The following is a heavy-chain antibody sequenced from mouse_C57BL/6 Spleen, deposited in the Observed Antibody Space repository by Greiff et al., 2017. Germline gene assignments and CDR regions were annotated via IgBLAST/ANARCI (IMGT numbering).Heavy chain of an antibody. Sequence: EVQLQQSGAELVRPGASVKLSCTASGFTITDYYMHWVKQRPDQGLEWIGRIDPADGDTEYAPKFQGKATMTADTSSNTAYLQLSSLTSEDTAVYYCTLTGTRYFDVWGTGTTVTVSS. CDR1: GFTITDYY. V-gene: IGHV14-1*01. D-gene: IGHD4-1*01. J-gene: IGHJ1*03. CDR3: TLTGTRYFDV. CDR2: IDPADGDT.